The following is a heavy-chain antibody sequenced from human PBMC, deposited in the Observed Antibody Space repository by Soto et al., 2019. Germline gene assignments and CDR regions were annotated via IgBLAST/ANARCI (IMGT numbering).Heavy chain of an antibody. D-gene: IGHD6-19*01. CDR1: GYTFTSYG. V-gene: IGHV1-18*01. J-gene: IGHJ4*02. Sequence: GASVKVSCKASGYTFTSYGISWVRQAPGQGLEWMGWISAYNGNTNYAQKLQGRVTMTTDTSTSTAYMELRSLRSDDTAVYYCARGYSSGWYKGDYFDYWGQGTLVTVSS. CDR3: ARGYSSGWYKGDYFDY. CDR2: ISAYNGNT.